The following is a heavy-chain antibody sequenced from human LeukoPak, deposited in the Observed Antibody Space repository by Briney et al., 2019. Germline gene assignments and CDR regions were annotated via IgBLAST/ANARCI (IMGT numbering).Heavy chain of an antibody. CDR1: GFTFSNAW. D-gene: IGHD4-17*01. CDR2: IKSKTDGGTT. CDR3: TTDSGDYGYYYYGMDV. V-gene: IGHV3-15*01. Sequence: GGSLRLSCAASGFTFSNAWMSWVRQAPGKGLEWVGRIKSKTDGGTTDYAAPVKGRFTISRDDSKNTLYLQMNSLKTEDTAVYYCTTDSGDYGYYYYGMDVWGQGTTVTVSS. J-gene: IGHJ6*02.